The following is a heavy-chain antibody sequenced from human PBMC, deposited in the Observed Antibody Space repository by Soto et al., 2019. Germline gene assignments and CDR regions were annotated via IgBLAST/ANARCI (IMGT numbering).Heavy chain of an antibody. CDR3: ARGRYSGGKWFDP. CDR2: INHSGST. Sequence: SETLSLTCAAYGGSFSGYYWSWIRQPPGKGLEWIGEINHSGSTNYNPSLKSRVTISVDTSKNQFSLKLSSVTAADTAVYYCARGRYSGGKWFDPWGQGTLVTVS. CDR1: GGSFSGYY. D-gene: IGHD2-21*01. V-gene: IGHV4-34*01. J-gene: IGHJ5*02.